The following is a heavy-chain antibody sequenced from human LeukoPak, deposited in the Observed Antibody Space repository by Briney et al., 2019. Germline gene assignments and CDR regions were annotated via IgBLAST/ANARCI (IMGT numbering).Heavy chain of an antibody. V-gene: IGHV1-18*01. J-gene: IGHJ5*02. D-gene: IGHD3-22*01. CDR3: VRDVDYYDSSGYFLGWFDP. CDR2: ISAYNGNT. Sequence: ASVKVSCKAFGYTFTSYGISWMRQAPGQGLEWMGWISAYNGNTNYAQKLQGRVTMTTDTSTSTAYMELRSLRSDDTAVYSCVRDVDYYDSSGYFLGWFDPWGQGTLVTVSS. CDR1: GYTFTSYG.